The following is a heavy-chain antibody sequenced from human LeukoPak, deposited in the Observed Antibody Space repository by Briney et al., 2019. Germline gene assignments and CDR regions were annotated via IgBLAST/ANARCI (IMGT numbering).Heavy chain of an antibody. J-gene: IGHJ5*02. V-gene: IGHV1-18*01. D-gene: IGHD5-12*01. CDR3: ARGRGYSGYDLGWFDP. CDR2: ISAYNGNT. CDR1: GYTFTSYG. Sequence: ASVKVSCKASGYTFTSYGISWVRQAPGQGLEWMGWISAYNGNTNYTQKLQGRVTMTTDTSTSTAYMELRSLRSDDTAVYYCARGRGYSGYDLGWFDPWGQGTLVTVSS.